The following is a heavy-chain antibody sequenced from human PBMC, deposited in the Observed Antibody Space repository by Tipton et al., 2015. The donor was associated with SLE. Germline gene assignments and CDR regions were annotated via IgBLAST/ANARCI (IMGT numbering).Heavy chain of an antibody. CDR2: VYYTGST. V-gene: IGHV4-39*07. D-gene: IGHD5-12*01. Sequence: TLSLTCTVSGGSITSHYWGWIHQPPGKGLEWIGSVYYTGSTYYNPSLNSRVSISVDTSKNQFSLKLSSVTAADTAIYYCARYRSGYETVEFWGQGTLVTVSS. CDR3: ARYRSGYETVEF. J-gene: IGHJ4*02. CDR1: GGSITSHY.